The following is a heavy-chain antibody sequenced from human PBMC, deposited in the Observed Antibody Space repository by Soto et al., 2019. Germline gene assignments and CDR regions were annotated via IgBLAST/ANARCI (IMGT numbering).Heavy chain of an antibody. V-gene: IGHV4-39*07. Sequence: SETLSLTCAVSGGSISSGGYYWSWIRQPPGKGLEWIGEINHSGSTNYNPSLKSRVTISVDKSKNQFSLKLSSVTAADTAVYYCARDYCGGDCFAFDYWGQGTLVTVSS. CDR1: GGSISSGGYY. J-gene: IGHJ4*02. D-gene: IGHD2-21*02. CDR2: INHSGST. CDR3: ARDYCGGDCFAFDY.